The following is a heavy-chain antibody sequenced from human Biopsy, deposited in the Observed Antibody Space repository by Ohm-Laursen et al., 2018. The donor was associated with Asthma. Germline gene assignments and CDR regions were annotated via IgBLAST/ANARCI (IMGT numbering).Heavy chain of an antibody. Sequence: SDTLSLTCSIYALSVRDYYWTWVRQSPGKGLEWIGESDHRGSTKVSPTLKSRDTISKDTSAFNFSLKVRSVTATDTAIYYCAGGPEWSGLDVWGQGTTVTVSS. D-gene: IGHD3-3*01. CDR2: SDHRGST. CDR3: AGGPEWSGLDV. V-gene: IGHV4-34*01. CDR1: ALSVRDYY. J-gene: IGHJ6*02.